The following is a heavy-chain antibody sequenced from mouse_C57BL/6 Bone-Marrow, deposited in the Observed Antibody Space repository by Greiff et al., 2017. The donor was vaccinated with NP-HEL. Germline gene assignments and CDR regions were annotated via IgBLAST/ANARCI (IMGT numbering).Heavy chain of an antibody. V-gene: IGHV5-16*01. D-gene: IGHD3-2*01. CDR2: INYDGSST. J-gene: IGHJ4*01. CDR1: GFTFSDYY. CDR3: ARDGGDSSMDY. Sequence: EVNLVESEGGLVQPGSSMKLSCTASGFTFSDYYMAWVRQVPEKGLEWVANINYDGSSTYYLDSLKSRFIISRDNAKNILYLQMSSLKSEDTATYYCARDGGDSSMDYWGQGTSVTVSS.